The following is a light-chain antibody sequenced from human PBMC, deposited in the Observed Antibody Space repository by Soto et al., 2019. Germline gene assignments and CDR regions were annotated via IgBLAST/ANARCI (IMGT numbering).Light chain of an antibody. J-gene: IGKJ5*01. CDR3: QQYGSSPPIT. V-gene: IGKV3-20*01. Sequence: EIVLTQSPGTLSLSPGERATLSCRASQSVSSRYLAWYQQKSGQAPRLLISGASSRATGIPDRFSGSGSGTDFTLTISRLEPEDFAVYYCQQYGSSPPITFGQGTRLEIK. CDR2: GAS. CDR1: QSVSSRY.